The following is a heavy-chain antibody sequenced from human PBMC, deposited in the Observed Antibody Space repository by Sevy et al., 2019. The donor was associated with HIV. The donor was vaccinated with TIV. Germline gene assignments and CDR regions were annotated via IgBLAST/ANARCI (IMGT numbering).Heavy chain of an antibody. Sequence: ASVKVSCKASGYTFTTYVISWVRQAPGQRLEWMGWISADNGNTNYAQKLQGRVTMTTDTSTSTAYMELRSMRSDDTAVYYCAREGELRCFDGPGDYYYYMDVWGKGTTVTVSS. CDR3: AREGELRCFDGPGDYYYYMDV. V-gene: IGHV1-18*01. D-gene: IGHD3-9*01. J-gene: IGHJ6*03. CDR2: ISADNGNT. CDR1: GYTFTTYV.